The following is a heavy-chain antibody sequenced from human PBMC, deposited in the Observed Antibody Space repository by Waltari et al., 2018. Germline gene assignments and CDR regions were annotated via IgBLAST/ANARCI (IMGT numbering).Heavy chain of an antibody. Sequence: QVQLVQSGAEVKKPGASVKVSCKASGYTFTGYYMHWVRQAPGQGLEWMGRINPNSGGTNYAQKFQGRVTMTRDTSKNQFSLKLSSVTAADTAVYYCARGRGVVAAPFDYWGQGTLVTVSS. CDR2: INPNSGGT. D-gene: IGHD2-15*01. CDR1: GYTFTGYY. CDR3: ARGRGVVAAPFDY. V-gene: IGHV1-2*06. J-gene: IGHJ4*02.